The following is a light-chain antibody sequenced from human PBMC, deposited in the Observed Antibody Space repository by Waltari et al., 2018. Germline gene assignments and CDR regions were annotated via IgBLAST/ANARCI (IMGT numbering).Light chain of an antibody. Sequence: EIVMTQSPDTLSVSPGETATLSCRASQSINSNVAWYQQSPGQAPRLLIDGASTRATGIPARFSGSGSGTEFTLTISSLQSEDFAVYYCQQFNNWAPWTFGQGTKVEIK. J-gene: IGKJ1*01. V-gene: IGKV3-15*01. CDR1: QSINSN. CDR3: QQFNNWAPWT. CDR2: GAS.